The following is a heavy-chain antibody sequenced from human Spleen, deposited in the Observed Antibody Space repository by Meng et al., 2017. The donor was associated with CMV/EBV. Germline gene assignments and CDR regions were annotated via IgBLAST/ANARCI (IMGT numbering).Heavy chain of an antibody. Sequence: VSGASISSSKWWNSVRQTPGKGLEWIGEIHHSGSTTSPPSLPTRLPMSVDKSKNQFSLKVTSVTAADTAVYYCARARIQLWHPHFDYWGQGTLVTVSS. CDR1: GASISSSKW. CDR3: ARARIQLWHPHFDY. V-gene: IGHV4-4*02. CDR2: IHHSGST. J-gene: IGHJ4*02. D-gene: IGHD5-18*01.